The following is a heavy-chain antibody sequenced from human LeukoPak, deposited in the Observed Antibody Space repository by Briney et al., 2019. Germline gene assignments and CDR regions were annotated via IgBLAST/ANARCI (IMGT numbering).Heavy chain of an antibody. Sequence: GGSLRLSCAASGFSLSDAWMSWVRQAPGKGLECVGRLKPKTEGGTTDYTEPVNDRFSVSRDDSKNTMYLEMKNLKTEDTGFYYCSQLSRGYWGQGTQVTASS. D-gene: IGHD1-1*01. CDR3: SQLSRGY. J-gene: IGHJ4*02. CDR2: LKPKTEGGTT. CDR1: GFSLSDAW. V-gene: IGHV3-15*01.